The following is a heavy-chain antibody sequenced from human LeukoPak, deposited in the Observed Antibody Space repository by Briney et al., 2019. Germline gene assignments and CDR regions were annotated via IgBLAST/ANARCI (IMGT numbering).Heavy chain of an antibody. D-gene: IGHD4-17*01. CDR1: GFTFSSYS. CDR2: ISSSSSYI. Sequence: GGSLRLSCAASGFTFSSYSMNWVRQAPGKGLEWVSSISSSSSYIYYADSVKGRFTISRDNAKNSLYLQMNSLRAEDTAVYYCARGKVTTTGFLYYWGQGTLVTASS. V-gene: IGHV3-21*01. CDR3: ARGKVTTTGFLYY. J-gene: IGHJ4*02.